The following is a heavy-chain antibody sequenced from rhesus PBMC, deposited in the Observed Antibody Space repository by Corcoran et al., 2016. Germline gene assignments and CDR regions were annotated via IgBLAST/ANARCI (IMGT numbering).Heavy chain of an antibody. CDR2: SNPYNGNK. J-gene: IGHJ2*01. CDR1: GYTFTDYY. Sequence: QVQLVQSGAEVKKPGSSVKVSCKASGYTFTDYYMHWVRQDPRQGFEWMGWSNPYNGNKKYAQKFQGRVTMTRATSPSTAYIELSSLRSEDTAVYYCARLRYCSSTYCSEFDLWGPGTPITISS. D-gene: IGHD2-15*01. CDR3: ARLRYCSSTYCSEFDL. V-gene: IGHV1S2*01.